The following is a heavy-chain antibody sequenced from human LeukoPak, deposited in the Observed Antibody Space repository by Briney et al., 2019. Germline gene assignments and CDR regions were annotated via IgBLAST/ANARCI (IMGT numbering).Heavy chain of an antibody. Sequence: PSETLSLTCTVSGGSISSYYWSWLRQPAGKGLEWIGRIYTSGSTNYNPSLKSRVTMSVDTSKNQFSLKLSSVTAADTAVYYCARMLIAARTLYYYMDVWGKGTTVTVSS. D-gene: IGHD6-6*01. CDR3: ARMLIAARTLYYYMDV. CDR2: IYTSGST. J-gene: IGHJ6*03. V-gene: IGHV4-4*07. CDR1: GGSISSYY.